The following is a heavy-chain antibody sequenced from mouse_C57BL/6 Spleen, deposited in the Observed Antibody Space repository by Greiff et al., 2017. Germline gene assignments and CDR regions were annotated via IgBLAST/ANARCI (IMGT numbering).Heavy chain of an antibody. CDR1: GFTFSDYG. CDR2: ISSGSSTI. Sequence: EVKLKESGGGLVKPGGSLKLSCAASGFTFSDYGMHWVRQAPEKGLEWVAYISSGSSTIYYADTVKGRFTISRDNAKNTLFLQMTSLRSEDTAMYYCASLYAMDYWGQGTSVTVSS. J-gene: IGHJ4*01. CDR3: ASLYAMDY. V-gene: IGHV5-17*01.